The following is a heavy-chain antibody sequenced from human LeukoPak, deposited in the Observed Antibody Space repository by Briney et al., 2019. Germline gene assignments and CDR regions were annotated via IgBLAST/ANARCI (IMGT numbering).Heavy chain of an antibody. Sequence: GGSLRLSCAASGFTFDDYSMSWVRQAPGKGLEWVSGINWNGGSTGYADSVKGRFTISRDNAKNSLYLQMNSLRAEDTALYYCARSPYDYVWGSAYYFDYWGQGTLVTVSS. CDR3: ARSPYDYVWGSAYYFDY. J-gene: IGHJ4*02. CDR2: INWNGGST. CDR1: GFTFDDYS. V-gene: IGHV3-20*04. D-gene: IGHD3-16*01.